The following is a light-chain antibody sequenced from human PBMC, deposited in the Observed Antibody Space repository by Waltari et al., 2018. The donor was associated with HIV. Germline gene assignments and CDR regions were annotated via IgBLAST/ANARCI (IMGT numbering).Light chain of an antibody. CDR1: GSDVGSYNL. CDR3: GSYAVSATSVI. Sequence: QPALTQPPSVSASPGQSLTIPCTRTGSDVGSYNLVSWSQQYPGNAPKLIIAEGARRPTWGSNRCAGSQSGNTASLTISGLQAEEEADYYCGSYAVSATSVIFGGGTKLTVL. V-gene: IGLV2-23*01. J-gene: IGLJ2*01. CDR2: EGA.